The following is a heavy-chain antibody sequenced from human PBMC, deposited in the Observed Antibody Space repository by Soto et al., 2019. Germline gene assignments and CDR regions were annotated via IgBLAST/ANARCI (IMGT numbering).Heavy chain of an antibody. V-gene: IGHV1-69*01. CDR1: GGTFSSYA. CDR2: IIPIFGTA. Sequence: QVQLVQSGAEVKKPGSSVKVSCKASGGTFSSYAISWVRQAPGQGLEWMGGIIPIFGTANYAQRFQGRVTITADESTSTAYMERSSLRSEDTAVYYCARERVVVAGRNWFDPWGQGTLVTVSS. J-gene: IGHJ5*02. CDR3: ARERVVVAGRNWFDP. D-gene: IGHD2-15*01.